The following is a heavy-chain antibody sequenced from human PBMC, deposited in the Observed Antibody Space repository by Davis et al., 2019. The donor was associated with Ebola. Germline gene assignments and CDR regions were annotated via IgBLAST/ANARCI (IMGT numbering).Heavy chain of an antibody. D-gene: IGHD1-26*01. Sequence: GESLKISCAASRFPFSIRWMTWVRQAPGKGLEWVSYISSSSSTIYYADSVKGRFTISRDNAKNSLYLQMNSLRDEDTAVYYCARDRYSVGVTNYLGYWGQGTLVTVSS. CDR2: ISSSSSTI. CDR1: RFPFSIRW. CDR3: ARDRYSVGVTNYLGY. J-gene: IGHJ4*02. V-gene: IGHV3-48*02.